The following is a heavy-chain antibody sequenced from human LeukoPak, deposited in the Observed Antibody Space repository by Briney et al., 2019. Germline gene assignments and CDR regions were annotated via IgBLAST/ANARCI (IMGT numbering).Heavy chain of an antibody. CDR2: IRYDGSNK. V-gene: IGHV3-30*02. Sequence: GGSLRLSCAASGFTFSSYGMHWVRQAPGKGLEWVAFIRYDGSNKYYADSVKGRFTISRDNSKNTLNLQMNSLRAEDTAVYYCAKDQFKPSGITMVRGVRGYYYYMDVWGKGTTVTISS. CDR1: GFTFSSYG. CDR3: AKDQFKPSGITMVRGVRGYYYYMDV. D-gene: IGHD3-10*01. J-gene: IGHJ6*03.